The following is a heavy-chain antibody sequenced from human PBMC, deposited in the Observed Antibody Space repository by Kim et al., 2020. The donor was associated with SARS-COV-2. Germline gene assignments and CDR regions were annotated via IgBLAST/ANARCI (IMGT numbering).Heavy chain of an antibody. J-gene: IGHJ6*02. CDR3: ASVFGVGQIYYYGMDV. CDR1: GGTFSSYA. V-gene: IGHV1-69*13. CDR2: IIPIFGTA. D-gene: IGHD3-3*01. Sequence: SVKVSCKASGGTFSSYAISWVRQAPGQGLEWMGGIIPIFGTANYAQKFQGRVTITADESTSTAYMELSSLRSEDTAMYYCASVFGVGQIYYYGMDVWGQGTTVTVSS.